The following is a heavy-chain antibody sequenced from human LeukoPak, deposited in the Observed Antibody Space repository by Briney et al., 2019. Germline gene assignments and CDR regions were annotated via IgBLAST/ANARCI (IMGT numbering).Heavy chain of an antibody. D-gene: IGHD2-15*01. CDR3: ARDDCSGGSCYRGWFDP. CDR1: GYTFTSYG. Sequence: ASVKVSCKASGYTFTSYGISWVRQAPGQGLEWMGWISAYNGNTNYAQKLQGRVTMTTDTSTSTAYMELRSLRSDDTAVYYCARDDCSGGSCYRGWFDPWGQGTLVTVSS. CDR2: ISAYNGNT. J-gene: IGHJ5*02. V-gene: IGHV1-18*01.